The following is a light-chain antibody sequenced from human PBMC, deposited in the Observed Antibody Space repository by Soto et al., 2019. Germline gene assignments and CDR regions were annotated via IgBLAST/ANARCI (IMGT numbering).Light chain of an antibody. CDR2: EGS. CDR1: SSDVGSYNL. J-gene: IGLJ1*01. V-gene: IGLV2-23*01. Sequence: QSALTQPASVSGSPGQSITISCTGTSSDVGSYNLVSWYQQYPGKAPKVMIYEGSKRPSGVSNRFSGSKSGNTASLTISGLQAEDEADYYCCSYAGSSTNYVFGTGTKLTVL. CDR3: CSYAGSSTNYV.